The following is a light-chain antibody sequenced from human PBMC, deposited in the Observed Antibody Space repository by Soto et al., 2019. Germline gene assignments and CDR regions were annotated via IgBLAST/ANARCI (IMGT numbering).Light chain of an antibody. CDR3: QQYNNWHPKT. V-gene: IGKV3-15*01. J-gene: IGKJ2*01. CDR1: QSVSSN. Sequence: EIVMTQSPANLSVSPGERATLSCRASQSVSSNLAWYQQKPGQAPRLLIYGASTRATGIPARFSGSGSGTEFTLTISSLQSEDFAVYYCQQYNNWHPKTFGQGTKLEIK. CDR2: GAS.